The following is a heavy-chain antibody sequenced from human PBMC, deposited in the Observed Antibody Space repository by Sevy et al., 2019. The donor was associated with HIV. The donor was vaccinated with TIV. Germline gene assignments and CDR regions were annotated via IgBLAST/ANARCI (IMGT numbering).Heavy chain of an antibody. CDR2: IYDNGGT. Sequence: SDTLSLTCTVSGDSINDYYWSWIRQPPGKGLEWIGYIYDNGGTNYNPSLRSRVSISIDASKTQFSLKLRSGTTADTAVYYCARGLISRQPGLDPWGPGTLVTVSS. CDR1: GDSINDYY. CDR3: ARGLISRQPGLDP. J-gene: IGHJ5*02. V-gene: IGHV4-59*13. D-gene: IGHD6-13*01.